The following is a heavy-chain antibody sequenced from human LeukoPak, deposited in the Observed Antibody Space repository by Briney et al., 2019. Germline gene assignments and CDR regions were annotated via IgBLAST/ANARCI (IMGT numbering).Heavy chain of an antibody. CDR2: INPNSGGT. Sequence: ASVEVSCKASGYTFTGYYMHWVRQAPGQGLEWMGWINPNSGGTNYAQKFQGRVTMTRDTSISTAYMELSRLRSDDTAVYYCARMDGRFLKGSGFDIWGQGTMVTVSS. V-gene: IGHV1-2*02. CDR3: ARMDGRFLKGSGFDI. CDR1: GYTFTGYY. J-gene: IGHJ3*02. D-gene: IGHD3-3*01.